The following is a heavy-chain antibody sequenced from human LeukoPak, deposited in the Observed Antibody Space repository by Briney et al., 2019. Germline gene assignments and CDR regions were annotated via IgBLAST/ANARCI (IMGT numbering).Heavy chain of an antibody. V-gene: IGHV1-18*01. CDR2: ISAYNGNT. CDR3: ARVKGYSGYDYSIDYYYYYMDV. CDR1: GYTFTSYG. D-gene: IGHD5-12*01. J-gene: IGHJ6*03. Sequence: ASVKVSCKASGYTFTSYGISWVRQAPGQGLEWMGWISAYNGNTNYAQKLQGRVTMTTDTSTSTAYIELRSLRSDDTAVYYCARVKGYSGYDYSIDYYYYYMDVWGKGTTVTASS.